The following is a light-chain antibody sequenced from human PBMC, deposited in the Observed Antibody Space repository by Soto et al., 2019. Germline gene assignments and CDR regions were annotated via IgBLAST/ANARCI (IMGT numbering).Light chain of an antibody. CDR3: QQYNTYPLT. CDR2: DAS. Sequence: DIQMTQSPFTLSASVGDRVTITCRASQSISNWLAWYQQKPGRAPNLLIYDASTLESGVPSRFSGRGSGTEFTLTISSLQPDDFATYYCQQYNTYPLTFGGGTKVDIK. J-gene: IGKJ4*01. V-gene: IGKV1-5*01. CDR1: QSISNW.